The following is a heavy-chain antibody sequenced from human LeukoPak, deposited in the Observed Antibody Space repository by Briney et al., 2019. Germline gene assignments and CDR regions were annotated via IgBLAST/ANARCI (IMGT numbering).Heavy chain of an antibody. J-gene: IGHJ6*02. V-gene: IGHV3-23*01. D-gene: IGHD5-18*01. CDR1: RFTFSSYV. CDR3: ARVSGTIQIWPQPFGDGMDV. CDR2: ISGSGRNT. Sequence: PGGSLRLSCAASRFTFSSYVMSWVRQAPGKGLECASAISGSGRNTYYADSVKGRFTISRDNSKNTLYLQMNSLRAEDTAVYYCARVSGTIQIWPQPFGDGMDVWGQGTTVTVSS.